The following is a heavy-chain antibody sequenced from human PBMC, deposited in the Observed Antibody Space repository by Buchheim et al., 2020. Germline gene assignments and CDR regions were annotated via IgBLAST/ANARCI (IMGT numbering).Heavy chain of an antibody. CDR2: INPNSGGT. CDR3: ARDYDRLDCSSTSCTFYYYGMDV. CDR1: GYTFTGYY. Sequence: QVQLVQSGAEVKKPGASVKVSCKASGYTFTGYYMHWVRQAPGQGLEWMGWINPNSGGTNYAQKFQGRVTMTRDTSISTAYMELSRLRSDDTAVYYCARDYDRLDCSSTSCTFYYYGMDVWGQGTT. J-gene: IGHJ6*02. D-gene: IGHD2-2*01. V-gene: IGHV1-2*02.